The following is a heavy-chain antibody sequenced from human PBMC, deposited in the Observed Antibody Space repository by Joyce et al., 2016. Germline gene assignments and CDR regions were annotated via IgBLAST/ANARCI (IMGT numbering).Heavy chain of an antibody. J-gene: IGHJ6*03. D-gene: IGHD3-16*01. CDR3: AKDGGSGVSYYYIDV. V-gene: IGHV4-59*02. CDR1: GDSVSRYY. CDR2: VFHSSSA. Sequence: QVQLQESGPGLVKPSETLSLICSVSGDSVSRYYWSWIRQSPGKGLEWIGCVFHSSSANYNPSLKSRVTFSVDTSKNQFSLTLSSVTAADTAVYYCAKDGGSGVSYYYIDVWGKGTTVTVSS.